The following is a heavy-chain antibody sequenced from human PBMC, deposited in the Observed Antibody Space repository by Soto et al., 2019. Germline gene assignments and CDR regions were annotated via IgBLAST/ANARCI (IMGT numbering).Heavy chain of an antibody. V-gene: IGHV4-59*01. Sequence: QVQLQESGPGLVKPSETLSLTCTVSGAPISSYYWSWIRQPPGKGLERIGYIYYSGNTNYNPSLKRRVHISLDTSKRQFYLRLSSVTAADTAVYYCARDSSYDRAIGEPFDIRGQGTMVTVSS. CDR3: ARDSSYDRAIGEPFDI. D-gene: IGHD5-12*01. CDR2: IYYSGNT. CDR1: GAPISSYY. J-gene: IGHJ3*02.